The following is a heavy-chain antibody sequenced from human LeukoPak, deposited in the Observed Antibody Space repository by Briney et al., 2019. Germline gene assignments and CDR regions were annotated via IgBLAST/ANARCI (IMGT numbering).Heavy chain of an antibody. J-gene: IGHJ6*03. CDR2: ISYDETHK. D-gene: IGHD1-26*01. V-gene: IGHV3-30*18. Sequence: GGSLRLSCAASGFTFSYYGMHWVRQAPGKGLEWVAVISYDETHKYYADSVKGRFTISRDNSKNTLYLKMNSLRAEDTAVYYCAKGGGWEVQYYYYYMDVWGKGTTVTISS. CDR1: GFTFSYYG. CDR3: AKGGGWEVQYYYYYMDV.